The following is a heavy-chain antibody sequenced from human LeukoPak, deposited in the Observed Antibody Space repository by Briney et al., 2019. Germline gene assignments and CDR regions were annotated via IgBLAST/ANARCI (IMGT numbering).Heavy chain of an antibody. D-gene: IGHD2-15*01. CDR2: INPSDSDT. CDR3: ARLIVAVVVTTGPRGYFDF. V-gene: IGHV5-51*01. CDR1: GYSFTSYW. Sequence: GESLKISCKASGYSFTSYWIVWVRQMPGKGLEWMGSINPSDSDTRYSPSFQGHVTISADKSISTAYLQWSSLKASDTAMYYCARLIVAVVVTTGPRGYFDFWGQGTLVTVSS. J-gene: IGHJ4*02.